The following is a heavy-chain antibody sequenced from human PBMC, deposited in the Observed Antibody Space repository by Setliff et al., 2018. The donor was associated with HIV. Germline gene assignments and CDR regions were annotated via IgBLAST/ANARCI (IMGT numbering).Heavy chain of an antibody. Sequence: ASVKVSCKASGYTFTSYGIGWVRQAPGQGLEWMGWISAYNGNTNYAQKLQGRVTMTTDTSTSTAYMELRSLRSDDTAVYYCARAGSYDSSGYYYRPFAFDIWGQGTMVTVS. CDR1: GYTFTSYG. CDR2: ISAYNGNT. J-gene: IGHJ3*02. D-gene: IGHD3-22*01. CDR3: ARAGSYDSSGYYYRPFAFDI. V-gene: IGHV1-18*01.